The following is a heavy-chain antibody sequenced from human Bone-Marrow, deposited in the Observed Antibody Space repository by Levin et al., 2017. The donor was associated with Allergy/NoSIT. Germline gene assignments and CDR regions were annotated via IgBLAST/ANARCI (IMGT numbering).Heavy chain of an antibody. Sequence: ASVKVSCKASGFLFTTYALHWVRQAPGQSPEWMGWINVGNGNTKFSRRFQGRVTITSDTSASTAYMEMSSLTSEDTAVYYCASGSGSYLNYFDPWGQGTLVTVSS. D-gene: IGHD3-10*01. CDR2: INVGNGNT. CDR1: GFLFTTYA. CDR3: ASGSGSYLNYFDP. V-gene: IGHV1-3*01. J-gene: IGHJ5*02.